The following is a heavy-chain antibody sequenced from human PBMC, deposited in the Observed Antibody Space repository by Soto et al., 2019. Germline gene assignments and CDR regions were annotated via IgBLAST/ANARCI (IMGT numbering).Heavy chain of an antibody. J-gene: IGHJ6*02. Sequence: PSETLSLTCAVYGGSFSGYYWSWIRQPPGKGLEWIGEINHSGSTNYNPSLKSRVTISVDTSKNQFSLKLSSVTAADTAVYYCARPREAGKNYYGVDVWGQGTTVTVSS. CDR1: GGSFSGYY. V-gene: IGHV4-34*01. D-gene: IGHD6-19*01. CDR2: INHSGST. CDR3: ARPREAGKNYYGVDV.